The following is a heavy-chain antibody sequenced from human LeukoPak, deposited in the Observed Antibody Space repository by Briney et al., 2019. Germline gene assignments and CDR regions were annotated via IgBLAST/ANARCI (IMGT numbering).Heavy chain of an antibody. CDR3: ATSVYSSGWHPCFDY. D-gene: IGHD6-19*01. J-gene: IGHJ4*02. CDR2: FHYIGST. V-gene: IGHV4-39*02. CDR1: GDSISNHNYF. Sequence: SETLSFTCTVSGDSISNHNYFWGWIRQPPGKGLEWIGCFHYIGSTYSNLSLRSRVTLSVDTSKNHSSLKLSAVTAADTAVYYCATSVYSSGWHPCFDYWGQGAPVTVSS.